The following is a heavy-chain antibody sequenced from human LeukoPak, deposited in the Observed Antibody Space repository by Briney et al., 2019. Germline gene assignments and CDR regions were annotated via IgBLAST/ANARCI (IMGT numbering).Heavy chain of an antibody. J-gene: IGHJ4*02. CDR3: ARDLGYSSGWYYDY. V-gene: IGHV4-39*07. Sequence: TLETLSLTCTVSGGSISSSSYYWGWIRQPPGKGLEWIGSIYYSGSTYYNPSLKSRVTISVDTSKNQFSLKLSSVTAADTAVYYCARDLGYSSGWYYDYWGQGTLVTVSS. CDR2: IYYSGST. CDR1: GGSISSSSYY. D-gene: IGHD6-19*01.